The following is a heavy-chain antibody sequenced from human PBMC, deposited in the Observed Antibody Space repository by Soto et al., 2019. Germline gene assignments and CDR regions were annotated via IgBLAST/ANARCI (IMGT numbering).Heavy chain of an antibody. Sequence: PGESLKISCKGFQYSVPTYWIAWVRQMRGKGLEWVRIINPGDSDARYSPSFDGQVTISADKSINTAYLQWSSLKASDTAMYYCARSHGDYSYYYHGFDIWGQGTTVTVSS. V-gene: IGHV5-51*01. J-gene: IGHJ6*02. CDR3: ARSHGDYSYYYHGFDI. D-gene: IGHD4-17*01. CDR1: QYSVPTYW. CDR2: INPGDSDA.